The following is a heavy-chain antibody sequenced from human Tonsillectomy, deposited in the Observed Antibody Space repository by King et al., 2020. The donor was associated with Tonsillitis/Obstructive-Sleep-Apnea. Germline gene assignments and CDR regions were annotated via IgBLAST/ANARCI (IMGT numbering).Heavy chain of an antibody. Sequence: VQLQQWGAGLLKPSETLSLTCAVYGGSFSGYYWSWLRPPPGKGLAWIGEINHSGSTNYNPSLKSRVTISVDTSKNQFSLKLSSVTAADTAVYYCARLHPRHYEFWSGYFLYYMDVWGKGTTVTVSS. CDR3: ARLHPRHYEFWSGYFLYYMDV. V-gene: IGHV4-34*01. CDR1: GGSFSGYY. D-gene: IGHD3-3*01. CDR2: INHSGST. J-gene: IGHJ6*03.